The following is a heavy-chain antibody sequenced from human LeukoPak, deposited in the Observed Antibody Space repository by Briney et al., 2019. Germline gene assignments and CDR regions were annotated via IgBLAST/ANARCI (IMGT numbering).Heavy chain of an antibody. J-gene: IGHJ4*02. D-gene: IGHD4-17*01. V-gene: IGHV4-30-4*01. Sequence: SETLSLTCTVSGGSISSGDYYWSWIRQPPGKGLEWIGYIYYSGSTYYNPSLKSRVTISVDTSKNQFSLKLSSVTAADTAVYYCARDSRGTTVTYFDYWGQGTLVTVSS. CDR3: ARDSRGTTVTYFDY. CDR2: IYYSGST. CDR1: GGSISSGDYY.